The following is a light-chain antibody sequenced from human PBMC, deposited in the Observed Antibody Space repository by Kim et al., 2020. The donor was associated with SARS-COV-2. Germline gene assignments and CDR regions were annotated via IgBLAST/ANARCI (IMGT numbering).Light chain of an antibody. CDR3: QQYDHFPFT. CDR2: DAS. V-gene: IGKV1-33*01. J-gene: IGKJ3*01. CDR1: HDITNY. Sequence: DIQMTQSPSSLSASIGDRVTITCQASHDITNYLNWYQQKPGKAPNLLIYDASNLESGVPSRFSGSGSGTDFTFTITSLQPDDIATYYCQQYDHFPFTFGPGTKVDIK.